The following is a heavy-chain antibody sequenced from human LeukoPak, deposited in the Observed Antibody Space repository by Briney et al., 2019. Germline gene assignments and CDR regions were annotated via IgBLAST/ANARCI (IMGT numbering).Heavy chain of an antibody. CDR3: ARGGSNYYFYYYGMDV. V-gene: IGHV4-59*01. CDR2: IYYSGST. Sequence: SETLSLTCTVSGGSISSYYWSWIRQPPGKGLEWIGYIYYSGSTNYNPSLKSRVTISVDTSKNQFSLKLSSVTAADTAVYYCARGGSNYYFYYYGMDVRGQGNTVTVSS. J-gene: IGHJ6*02. D-gene: IGHD4-11*01. CDR1: GGSISSYY.